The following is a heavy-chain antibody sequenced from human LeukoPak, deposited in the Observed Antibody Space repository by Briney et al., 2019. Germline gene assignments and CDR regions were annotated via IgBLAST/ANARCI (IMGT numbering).Heavy chain of an antibody. V-gene: IGHV1-69*13. Sequence: SVTVSCKASGGTFSSYAISWVRQAPGQGLEWMGGIIPIFGTANYAQKFQGRVTITADESTSTAYMELSSLRSEDTAVYYCARSRYYYDSSFRYYYYYGMDVWGQGTTVTVSS. CDR2: IIPIFGTA. CDR3: ARSRYYYDSSFRYYYYYGMDV. J-gene: IGHJ6*02. D-gene: IGHD3-22*01. CDR1: GGTFSSYA.